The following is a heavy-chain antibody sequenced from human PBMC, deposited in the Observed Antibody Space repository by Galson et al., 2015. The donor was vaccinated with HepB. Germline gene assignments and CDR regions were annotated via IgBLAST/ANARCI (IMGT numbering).Heavy chain of an antibody. V-gene: IGHV2-70*01. CDR1: GFSLSTSGMC. Sequence: PALVKPTQTLTLTCSFSGFSLSTSGMCVSWIRQPPGKALEWLALIDWDDDKYYSTSLKTRLTISKDTSKSQVVLTMTNMDPVDTATYYCARRYDSSGHHDYWGQGTLVTVSS. J-gene: IGHJ4*02. CDR2: IDWDDDK. D-gene: IGHD3-22*01. CDR3: ARRYDSSGHHDY.